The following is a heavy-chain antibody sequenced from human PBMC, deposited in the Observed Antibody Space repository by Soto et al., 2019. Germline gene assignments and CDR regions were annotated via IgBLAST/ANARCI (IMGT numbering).Heavy chain of an antibody. D-gene: IGHD2-8*01. CDR2: IHGGGDTT. CDR1: GFPFYCCA. V-gene: IGHV3-23*01. Sequence: GGSLRLSCAASGFPFYCCAMSWVRQAPGKGLEWVSTIHGGGDTTYYTPSVKGRFTISRDDFRNTLYLQMNSLRTEDTAIYYCAKLRDFVVLPAGILDYWGPGTLVTVSS. J-gene: IGHJ4*02. CDR3: AKLRDFVVLPAGILDY.